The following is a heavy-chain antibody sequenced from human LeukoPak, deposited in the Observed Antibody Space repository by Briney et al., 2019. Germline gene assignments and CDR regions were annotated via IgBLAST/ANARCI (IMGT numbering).Heavy chain of an antibody. CDR1: GFTVSNAW. CDR3: TTDPTYYYDSSGYYRNY. V-gene: IGHV3-15*01. J-gene: IGHJ4*02. CDR2: IKSKTDGGTT. D-gene: IGHD3-22*01. Sequence: GGSLRLASAASGFTVSNAWMSWVREAPGKGQEWVGRIKSKTDGGTTDYAAPVKGRFTISRDDSKNTLYLQMNSLKTEDTAVYYCTTDPTYYYDSSGYYRNYWGQGTLVTVSS.